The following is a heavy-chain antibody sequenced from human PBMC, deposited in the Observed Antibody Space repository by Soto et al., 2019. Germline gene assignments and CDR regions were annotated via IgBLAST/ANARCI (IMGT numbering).Heavy chain of an antibody. V-gene: IGHV1-24*01. CDR2: FDPEDAEI. CDR3: AGITMIVVGAYGMDV. Sequence: ASVKVSCKVSGYTLTELSMHWVRQAPGKGLEWMGGFDPEDAEIIRAQKFQGRVTMTEDTSTDTAYMELSSLRSEDTAVYYCAGITMIVVGAYGMDVWGQGTTVTVSS. D-gene: IGHD3-22*01. J-gene: IGHJ6*02. CDR1: GYTLTELS.